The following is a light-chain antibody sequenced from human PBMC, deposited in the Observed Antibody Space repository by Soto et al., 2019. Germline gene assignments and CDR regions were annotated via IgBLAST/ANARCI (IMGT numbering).Light chain of an antibody. Sequence: EIVMPHSPATLSVSPGDRATLPCRASQSVSSNLAWYQQKPGQAPRLLIYGASTRATGIPARFSGSGSGTEFTLTISSLQSEDFAVYYCQQYNKWPLTFGQGTKVDIK. CDR3: QQYNKWPLT. J-gene: IGKJ1*01. V-gene: IGKV3-15*01. CDR2: GAS. CDR1: QSVSSN.